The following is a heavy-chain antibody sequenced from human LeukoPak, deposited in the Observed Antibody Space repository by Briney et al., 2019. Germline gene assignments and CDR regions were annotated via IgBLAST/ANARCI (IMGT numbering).Heavy chain of an antibody. V-gene: IGHV4-39*01. CDR2: VYYRGTT. CDR1: GGSISSGSYY. D-gene: IGHD2/OR15-2a*01. Sequence: SETLSLTWTVSGGSISSGSYYYGWIRQPPGKGLEWVGSVYYRGTTYYSPSLESRVTISVDTSKSQFSLKLSSVTAADTAVYYCATGSSIYHYYYYMDVWGKGTTVTVSS. J-gene: IGHJ6*03. CDR3: ATGSSIYHYYYYMDV.